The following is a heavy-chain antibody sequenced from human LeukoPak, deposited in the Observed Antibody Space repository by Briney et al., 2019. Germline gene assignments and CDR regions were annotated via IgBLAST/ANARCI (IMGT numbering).Heavy chain of an antibody. V-gene: IGHV1-2*02. CDR1: GYTFTGYY. CDR2: TNPNSGGT. J-gene: IGHJ6*03. Sequence: ASVKVSCKASGYTFTGYYIHWVRQAPGQGLEWMGWTNPNSGGTNYAQKFQGRVTMTSDTSIGTAYMELSGLRSDDTALYYCARDNSCSSSSCGNSYMDVWGKGTTVTVSS. D-gene: IGHD2-2*01. CDR3: ARDNSCSSSSCGNSYMDV.